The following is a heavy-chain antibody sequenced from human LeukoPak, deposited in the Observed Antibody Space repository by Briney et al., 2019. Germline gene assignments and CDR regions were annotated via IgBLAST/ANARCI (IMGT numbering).Heavy chain of an antibody. CDR3: AKDWGYASGTFCVN. Sequence: PGGSLRLSCAPSVFTLRSSTTHWVPAAPSERLERVAVISYEGRDKYYADSVKGRFTISRDNSKNTLSLQMDSLRAEDTAVYYCAKDWGYASGTFCVNWGQGTLVTVSS. CDR1: VFTLRSST. CDR2: ISYEGRDK. D-gene: IGHD6-19*01. J-gene: IGHJ4*02. V-gene: IGHV3-30*18.